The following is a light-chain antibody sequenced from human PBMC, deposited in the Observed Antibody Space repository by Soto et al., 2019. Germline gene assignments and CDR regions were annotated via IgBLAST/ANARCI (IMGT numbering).Light chain of an antibody. J-gene: IGLJ2*01. V-gene: IGLV2-14*01. CDR3: NSYTSSSPPRVV. CDR1: SSDVGGYHY. Sequence: QSALTQPASVSGSPGQSITISCTGTSSDVGGYHYVSWYQQHPGKAPKLMIYDVSNRPSGVSNRFSGSKSGNTASLTISGLQAEDDADYYCNSYTSSSPPRVVFGGGTKLTVL. CDR2: DVS.